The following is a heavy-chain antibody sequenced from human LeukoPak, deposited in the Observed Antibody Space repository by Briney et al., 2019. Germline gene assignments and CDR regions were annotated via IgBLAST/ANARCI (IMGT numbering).Heavy chain of an antibody. CDR2: MNPSTGDT. CDR1: GYTLTGYD. Sequence: ASVKVSCKASGYTLTGYDINWVRQAIGQGHEWMGWMNPSTGDTGYAQKFQGRVTMTRNTSVDTAFMELSGLGSEDTAVYYCTRGSLSGSSRDDWGQGTLVTVSS. V-gene: IGHV1-8*01. J-gene: IGHJ4*02. CDR3: TRGSLSGSSRDD. D-gene: IGHD1-26*01.